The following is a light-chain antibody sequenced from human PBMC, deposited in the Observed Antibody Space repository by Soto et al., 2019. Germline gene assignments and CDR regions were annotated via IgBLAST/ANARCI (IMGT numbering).Light chain of an antibody. CDR2: EVS. Sequence: QSALTQPPSASGSPGQSVTISCTGTSSDVGGYNYVSWYQQHPGKAPKLVICEVSNRPSGVSSRFSGSKSGNTASLTISGLRAEDEADYYCTSFTTTNIWVFGGGTKVTVL. CDR3: TSFTTTNIWV. CDR1: SSDVGGYNY. V-gene: IGLV2-14*01. J-gene: IGLJ3*02.